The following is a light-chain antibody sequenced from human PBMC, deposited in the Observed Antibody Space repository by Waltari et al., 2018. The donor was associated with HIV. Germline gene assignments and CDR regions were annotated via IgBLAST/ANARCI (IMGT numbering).Light chain of an antibody. CDR3: MQALQTPT. J-gene: IGKJ2*01. V-gene: IGKV2-28*01. CDR2: LGS. Sequence: DILMTQSPLSLPVTPGEPASISCRSSQSLLHSNGYNYLDWYLQKPGQSPQLLIYLGSNRASGVPDRFGGSGSGTDFTLKISRVEAEDVGVYYCMQALQTPTFGQGTKLEIK. CDR1: QSLLHSNGYNY.